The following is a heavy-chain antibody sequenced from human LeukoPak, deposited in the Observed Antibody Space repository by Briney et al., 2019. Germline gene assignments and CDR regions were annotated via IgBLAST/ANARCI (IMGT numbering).Heavy chain of an antibody. CDR1: GFTFSSYS. D-gene: IGHD6-13*01. CDR3: ASAGIAAAGTILHYYGMDV. CDR2: ISSSSSYI. J-gene: IGHJ6*02. Sequence: PGGSLRLSCAASGFTFSSYSMNWVRQAPGKGLEWVSSISSSSSYIYYADSVKGRFTISRDNAKTSLYLQMNSLRAEDTAVYYCASAGIAAAGTILHYYGMDVWGQGTTVTVSS. V-gene: IGHV3-21*01.